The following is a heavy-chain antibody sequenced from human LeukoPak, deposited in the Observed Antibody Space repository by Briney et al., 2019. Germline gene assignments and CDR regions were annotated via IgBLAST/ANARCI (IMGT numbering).Heavy chain of an antibody. V-gene: IGHV4-34*01. CDR1: GGSFSGYY. Sequence: SETLPFTCAVYGGSFSGYYWSWIRQPPGKGLEWIGEINHSGSTNYNPSLKSRVTISVVTSKNQFSPILSSVTAADTAVYYCARVSLNYGSGSYLDYWGQGTLVTVSS. CDR3: ARVSLNYGSGSYLDY. J-gene: IGHJ4*02. D-gene: IGHD3-10*01. CDR2: INHSGST.